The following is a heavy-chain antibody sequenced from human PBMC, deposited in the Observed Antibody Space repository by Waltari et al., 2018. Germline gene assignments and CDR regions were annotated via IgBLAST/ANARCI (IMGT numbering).Heavy chain of an antibody. CDR1: GGTFSSFA. Sequence: QVQLVQSGAAVKKPGSSVKVSCKASGGTFSSFAISWVQQAPGQGLEWMGGSIPIFGTANYAQKFQGRVTITADKSTSTAYMELSSLRSEDTAVYYCARQLYYYYYMDVWGKGTTVTVSS. CDR2: SIPIFGTA. J-gene: IGHJ6*03. V-gene: IGHV1-69*14. D-gene: IGHD2-2*01. CDR3: ARQLYYYYYMDV.